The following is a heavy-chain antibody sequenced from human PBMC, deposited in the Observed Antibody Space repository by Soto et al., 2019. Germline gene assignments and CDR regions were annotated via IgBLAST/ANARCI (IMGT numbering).Heavy chain of an antibody. V-gene: IGHV1-18*01. D-gene: IGHD1-26*01. CDR2: TTPNNGNT. CDR1: GYTFPTNG. J-gene: IGHJ4*02. Sequence: QVQLVQSGAEVKKPGASVKVSCKASGYTFPTNGITGARQAPGQGLEWLGWTTPNNGNTNHEQKLQGRVTMTTDTSTSTAYMELRSLRSDDTAVYYCARESGAKVGAPDYWGEGTLVTVSS. CDR3: ARESGAKVGAPDY.